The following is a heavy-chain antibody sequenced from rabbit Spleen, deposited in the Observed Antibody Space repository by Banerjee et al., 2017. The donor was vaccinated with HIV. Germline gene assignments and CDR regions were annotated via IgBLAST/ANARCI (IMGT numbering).Heavy chain of an antibody. CDR1: GFSFSSNYY. CDR2: IHAGGNGNT. D-gene: IGHD8-1*01. Sequence: QEQVEESGGDLVQPEGSLTLTCTASGFSFSSNYYMCWVRQAPGKGLEWIGCIHAGGNGNTYYASWAKGRFTISRTSSTTVTLQMTSLTAADTATYFCARDTASSFSSYGMDLWGPGTLVTVS. CDR3: ARDTASSFSSYGMDL. V-gene: IGHV1S45*01. J-gene: IGHJ6*01.